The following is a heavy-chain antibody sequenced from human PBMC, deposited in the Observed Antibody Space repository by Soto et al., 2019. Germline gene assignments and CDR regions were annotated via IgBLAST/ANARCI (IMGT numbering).Heavy chain of an antibody. CDR3: ASDHGNRSGSTP. V-gene: IGHV1-69*02. CDR2: IIPILGIA. D-gene: IGHD3-22*01. Sequence: QVQLVQSGAEVKKPGSSVKVSCKASGGTFSSYTISWVRQAPGQGLEWMGRIIPILGIANSAQKFQGRVTITAAKPTSAACMEPSCLRSEPTAVSYLASDHGNRSGSTPWGQGTLVTVSS. J-gene: IGHJ5*02. CDR1: GGTFSSYT.